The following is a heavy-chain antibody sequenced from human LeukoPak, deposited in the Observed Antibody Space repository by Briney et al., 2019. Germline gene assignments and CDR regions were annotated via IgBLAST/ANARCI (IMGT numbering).Heavy chain of an antibody. CDR1: GYTFTGYY. D-gene: IGHD6-6*01. CDR2: INPNSGGT. Sequence: ASVKVSCKASGYTFTGYYMHWVRQAPGQGLEWMGWINPNSGGTNYAQKFQGRVTMTRDTSISTAYMELSRLRSDDTAVYYCARDYSRSIAARLPDYWGQGTLVTVSS. V-gene: IGHV1-2*02. J-gene: IGHJ4*02. CDR3: ARDYSRSIAARLPDY.